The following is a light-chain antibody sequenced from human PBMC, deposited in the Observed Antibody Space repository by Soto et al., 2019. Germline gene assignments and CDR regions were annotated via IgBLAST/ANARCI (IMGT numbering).Light chain of an antibody. CDR2: GAS. V-gene: IGKV3-15*01. J-gene: IGKJ5*01. Sequence: EIVMTQSPTTLSVSPGEGATLSCRASQSVGSNLAWYQQKPGQAPRLLIYGASTRATDVPARFSGNGSVTEFTLTISSLQSEDFAVYYCQQYNNWPPITFGQGTRLEIK. CDR1: QSVGSN. CDR3: QQYNNWPPIT.